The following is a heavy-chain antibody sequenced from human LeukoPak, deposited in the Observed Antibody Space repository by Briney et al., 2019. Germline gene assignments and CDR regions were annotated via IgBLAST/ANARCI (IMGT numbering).Heavy chain of an antibody. CDR1: GYTFTSYW. CDR2: IYPGDSDT. J-gene: IGHJ4*02. V-gene: IGHV5-51*01. CDR3: ARRGSGCYVDY. Sequence: GESLKISCKCSGYTFTSYWIGWVRQMPGKGLEWMGIIYPGDSDTRYSPSFQGQVSISVDKSMSTAYLHGSSLKASDTAMYYCARRGSGCYVDYWGQGTLVTVSS. D-gene: IGHD6-19*01.